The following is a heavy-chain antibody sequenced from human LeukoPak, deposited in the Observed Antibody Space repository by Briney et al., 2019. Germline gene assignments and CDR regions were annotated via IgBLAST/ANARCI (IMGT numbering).Heavy chain of an antibody. Sequence: SQTLSLTCTVSGGSISSGGYYWSWIRQPPGKGLEWIGYIYHSGSTYYNPSLKSRVTISVDRSKNQFSLKLSSVTAADTAVYYCARGSRQLAPTGYWYFDLWGRGTLVTVSS. CDR3: ARGSRQLAPTGYWYFDL. V-gene: IGHV4-30-2*01. CDR2: IYHSGST. J-gene: IGHJ2*01. CDR1: GGSISSGGYY. D-gene: IGHD6-6*01.